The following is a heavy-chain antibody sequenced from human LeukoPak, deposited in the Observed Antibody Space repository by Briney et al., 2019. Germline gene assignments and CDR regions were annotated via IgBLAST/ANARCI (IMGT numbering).Heavy chain of an antibody. CDR3: AKGSTYYYDSSGYYIPFDY. CDR1: GFTFSSYA. CDR2: ISGSGGST. J-gene: IGHJ4*02. Sequence: GGSLRLSCAASGFTFSSYAMSWVRQVPGKGLEWVSAISGSGGSTYYADSVKGRFTISRDNSKNTLYLQMNSLRAEDTAVYYCAKGSTYYYDSSGYYIPFDYWGQGTLVTVSS. D-gene: IGHD3-22*01. V-gene: IGHV3-23*01.